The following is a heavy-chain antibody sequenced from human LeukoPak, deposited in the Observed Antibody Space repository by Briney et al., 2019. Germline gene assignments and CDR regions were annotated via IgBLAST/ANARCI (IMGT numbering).Heavy chain of an antibody. Sequence: ASVKVSCKASGYTFTSYYMHWVRQAPGQGLEWMGIINSSGGSTSYAQKFQGRVTMTRDASASTVYMELSSLRSEDTAVYYCARENGIVVVPAAPGNWFDPWGQGTLVTVSS. V-gene: IGHV1-46*01. J-gene: IGHJ5*02. CDR2: INSSGGST. CDR1: GYTFTSYY. CDR3: ARENGIVVVPAAPGNWFDP. D-gene: IGHD2-2*01.